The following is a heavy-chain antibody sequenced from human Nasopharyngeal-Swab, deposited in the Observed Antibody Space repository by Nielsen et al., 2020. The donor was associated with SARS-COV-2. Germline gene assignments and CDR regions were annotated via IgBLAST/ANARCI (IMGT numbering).Heavy chain of an antibody. V-gene: IGHV3-30*18. CDR2: ISYDGSNK. CDR3: AKDCGLRAAYYYYGMDV. Sequence: LSLTCAASGFTFSSYGMHWVRQAPGKGLEWVAVISYDGSNKYYAESVKGRFTISRDNYKNTLYLQMNSLRAEDTAVYYCAKDCGLRAAYYYYGMDVWGQGTTVTVSS. D-gene: IGHD6-25*01. CDR1: GFTFSSYG. J-gene: IGHJ6*02.